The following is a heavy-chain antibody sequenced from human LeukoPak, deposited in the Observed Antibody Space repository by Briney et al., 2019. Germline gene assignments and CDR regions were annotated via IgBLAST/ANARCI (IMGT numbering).Heavy chain of an antibody. V-gene: IGHV4-59*01. CDR2: IYYSGST. Sequence: SETLSLTCTVSGGSISSYYWSWIRQPPGKGLEWIGYIYYSGSTNYNPSLKSRVTISVDTSKNQFSLKLSSVTAADTAVYYCARDGVGTAFDMWGQGTMVTVSP. D-gene: IGHD3-10*01. CDR3: ARDGVGTAFDM. J-gene: IGHJ3*02. CDR1: GGSISSYY.